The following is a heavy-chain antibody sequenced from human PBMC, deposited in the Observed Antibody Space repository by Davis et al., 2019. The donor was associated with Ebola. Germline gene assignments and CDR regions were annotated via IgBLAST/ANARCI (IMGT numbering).Heavy chain of an antibody. CDR3: ARRGVVIHDPLFDY. Sequence: PGGSLRLSCAASGFTFSSYGMHWVRQAPGKGLEWVAFIRYDGSNKYYADSVKGRFTISRDNSKNTLYLQMNSLRAEDTAVYYCARRGVVIHDPLFDYWGQGTLVTVSS. J-gene: IGHJ4*02. D-gene: IGHD3-22*01. V-gene: IGHV3-30*02. CDR2: IRYDGSNK. CDR1: GFTFSSYG.